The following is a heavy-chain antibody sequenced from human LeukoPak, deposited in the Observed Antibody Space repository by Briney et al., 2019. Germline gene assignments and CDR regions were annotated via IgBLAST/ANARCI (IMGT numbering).Heavy chain of an antibody. D-gene: IGHD6-19*01. CDR2: IIPIFGTA. CDR3: ARGRMAGTYVFDY. Sequence: GASAKVSCKASGDTFSSYAISWVRQAPGQGLERMGGIIPIFGTANYAQKFQGRVTITADESTSTAYMDLSSLRSEDTAVYYCARGRMAGTYVFDYWGQGTLVTVSS. V-gene: IGHV1-69*13. J-gene: IGHJ4*02. CDR1: GDTFSSYA.